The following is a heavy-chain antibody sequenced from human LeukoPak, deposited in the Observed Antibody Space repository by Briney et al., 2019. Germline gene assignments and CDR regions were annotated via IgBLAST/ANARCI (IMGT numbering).Heavy chain of an antibody. D-gene: IGHD6-6*01. CDR2: INPNSGGT. V-gene: IGHV1-2*02. CDR1: GYTFTGYY. J-gene: IGHJ4*02. Sequence: ASVKVSCKDSGYTFTGYYMHWVRQAPGQGLEWMGWINPNSGGTNYAQRFQGRVTMTRDTSISTAYMELSRLRSDDTAVYYCARDVAQYTSSSDFDYWGQGTLVTVSS. CDR3: ARDVAQYTSSSDFDY.